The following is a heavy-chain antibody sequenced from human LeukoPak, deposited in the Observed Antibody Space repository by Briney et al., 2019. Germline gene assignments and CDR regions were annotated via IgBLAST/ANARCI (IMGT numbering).Heavy chain of an antibody. CDR2: ISYDGSNE. Sequence: PGRSLRLSCAASGFTFSSYVMHWVRQAPGKGLEWVAIISYDGSNEYYADSVKGRFTISRDNSKNTLYLQMNSLRAEDTALYYCAKDGDTVSGTHYFDMDVWGKGTTVTISS. D-gene: IGHD1-26*01. V-gene: IGHV3-30*04. CDR3: AKDGDTVSGTHYFDMDV. J-gene: IGHJ6*03. CDR1: GFTFSSYV.